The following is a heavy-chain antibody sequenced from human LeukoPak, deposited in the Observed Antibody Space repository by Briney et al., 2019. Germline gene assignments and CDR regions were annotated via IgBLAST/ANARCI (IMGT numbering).Heavy chain of an antibody. CDR2: SRAYNGDTNYAQRNT. D-gene: IGHD3-3*01. CDR1: GYTFTKYC. J-gene: IGHJ4*02. CDR3: ARDFGVVLTPIDY. V-gene: IGHV1-18*01. Sequence: ASVKVSCKASGYTFTKYCISWVRQPPGQGLEWMGWSRAYNGDTNYAQRNTNYAQKLQGRVSMTTDTSTSTAYMALRSLRSDDTAVYYCARDFGVVLTPIDYCGQGTLVLVSS.